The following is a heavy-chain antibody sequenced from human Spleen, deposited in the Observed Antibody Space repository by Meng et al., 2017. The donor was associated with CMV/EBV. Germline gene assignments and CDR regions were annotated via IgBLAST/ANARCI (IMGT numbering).Heavy chain of an antibody. CDR2: IISMFGTA. Sequence: SVKVSCKASGGTFRTFAINWVRQAPGQGLEWMGGIISMFGTANYAQKFQGRVTITTDESTSTANMELRSLRSEDTAVYYCARVGATTFYAFDIWGQGTMVTVSS. D-gene: IGHD1-26*01. J-gene: IGHJ3*02. CDR3: ARVGATTFYAFDI. CDR1: GGTFRTFA. V-gene: IGHV1-69*05.